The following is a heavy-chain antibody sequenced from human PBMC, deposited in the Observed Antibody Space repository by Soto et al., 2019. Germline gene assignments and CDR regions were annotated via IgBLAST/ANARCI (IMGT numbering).Heavy chain of an antibody. Sequence: PGGSLRLSCAASGFTFSSYAMSWVRQAPGKGLEWVSAISGSGGSTYYADSVKGRFTISRDNSKNTLYLQMNSLRAEDTAVYYCAKDRDDFWSGYYTVYFDYWGQGTLVTVSS. CDR2: ISGSGGST. CDR1: GFTFSSYA. D-gene: IGHD3-3*01. CDR3: AKDRDDFWSGYYTVYFDY. J-gene: IGHJ4*02. V-gene: IGHV3-23*01.